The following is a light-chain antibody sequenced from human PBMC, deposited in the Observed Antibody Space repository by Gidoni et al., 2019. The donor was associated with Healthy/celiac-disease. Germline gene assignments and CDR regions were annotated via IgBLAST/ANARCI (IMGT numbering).Light chain of an antibody. Sequence: QSALTQPRSVSGSPGQSVTISCTGTSSDVGGYNYVSWYQQHPGKAPKLMSYDVSKRPSGVPDRFSGSKSGNTASLTISGLQAEDEADYYCCSYAGSYTFAFGGGTKLTVL. CDR2: DVS. CDR1: SSDVGGYNY. J-gene: IGLJ3*02. V-gene: IGLV2-11*01. CDR3: CSYAGSYTFA.